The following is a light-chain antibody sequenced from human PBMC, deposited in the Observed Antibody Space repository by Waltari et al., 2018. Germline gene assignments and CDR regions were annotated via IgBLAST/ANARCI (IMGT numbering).Light chain of an antibody. CDR2: KAS. CDR1: QIITRC. J-gene: IGKJ4*02. Sequence: DIQMTQSPSTLSASVGDRVTITCRASQIITRCLAWYQQKAGKAPKLLIYKASILERGVPSRFSGGGSGTEFTLTISSLQPDDFATYYCQHYDSYSATFGRGTKVEIK. CDR3: QHYDSYSAT. V-gene: IGKV1-5*03.